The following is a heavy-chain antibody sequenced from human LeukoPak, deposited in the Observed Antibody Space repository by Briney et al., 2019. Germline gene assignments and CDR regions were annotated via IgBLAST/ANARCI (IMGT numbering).Heavy chain of an antibody. D-gene: IGHD3-22*01. CDR3: ARDGFDNSGYYDYYYYYMDV. V-gene: IGHV3-7*01. CDR1: GFTFSSYW. CDR2: IKQDGSEK. J-gene: IGHJ6*03. Sequence: GGSLRLSCAASGFTFSSYWMSWVRQAPGKGLEWVANIKQDGSEKYYVDSVKGRFTISRDNAKNSLYLQMNSLRAEDTAVYYCARDGFDNSGYYDYYYYYMDVWGTGTTVTVSS.